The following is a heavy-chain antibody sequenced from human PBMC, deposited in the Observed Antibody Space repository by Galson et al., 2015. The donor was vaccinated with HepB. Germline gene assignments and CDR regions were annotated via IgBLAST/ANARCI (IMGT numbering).Heavy chain of an antibody. CDR3: ARPRGIFGPFDY. V-gene: IGHV3-23*01. D-gene: IGHD3-3*01. CDR2: ITPSGDNT. CDR1: GFTFSYYA. Sequence: SLRLSCAASGFTFSYYAMTWVRQAPGKGLEWISAITPSGDNTYSADSMKGRFFISRDNSQNTLFLQMNSLRADDTAIYFCARPRGIFGPFDYWGQGTLVTVSS. J-gene: IGHJ4*02.